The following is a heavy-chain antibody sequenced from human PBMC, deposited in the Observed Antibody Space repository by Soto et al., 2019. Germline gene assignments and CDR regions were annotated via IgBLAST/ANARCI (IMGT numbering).Heavy chain of an antibody. CDR3: AGDPGKRLRFLGGPIYCGMYV. D-gene: IGHD3-3*01. CDR2: IIPIFGTA. J-gene: IGHJ6*02. CDR1: GGTFSSYA. V-gene: IGHV1-69*01. Sequence: QVQLVQSGAEVKKPGSSVKVSCKASGGTFSSYAISWVRQAPGQGLEWMGGIIPIFGTANYAQKFQGRVMISADEATSTAYMELRSLRSEDTAVYYCAGDPGKRLRFLGGPIYCGMYVWGQGTTVTVSS.